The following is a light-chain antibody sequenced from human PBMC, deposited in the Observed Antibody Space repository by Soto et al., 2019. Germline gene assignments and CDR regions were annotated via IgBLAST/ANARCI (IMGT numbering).Light chain of an antibody. Sequence: EIVLTQSPATLSLSPGERASLSCRASQSVGNFLAWYQQKPGQAPRLLIYDVYNRATGIPARFSGSGSGTDFTLTISSLEPEDVAVYYCQQHSNWYSFGQGTKLEIK. CDR1: QSVGNF. CDR2: DVY. V-gene: IGKV3-11*01. J-gene: IGKJ2*01. CDR3: QQHSNWYS.